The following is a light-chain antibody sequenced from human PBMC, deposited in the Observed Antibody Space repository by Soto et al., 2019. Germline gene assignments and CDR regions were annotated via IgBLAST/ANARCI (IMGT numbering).Light chain of an antibody. CDR3: QQLFDSPIT. CDR1: QSLNTR. V-gene: IGKV1-5*01. J-gene: IGKJ5*01. CDR2: DAS. Sequence: DIQLTQSPSTLSASVGDGVTLTCRASQSLNTRLAWYQQRPGKAPKLLIYDASTLESGVPSRFSATVSGTESSLTITSLQPEDFATYYCQQLFDSPITFGQGTRLEIK.